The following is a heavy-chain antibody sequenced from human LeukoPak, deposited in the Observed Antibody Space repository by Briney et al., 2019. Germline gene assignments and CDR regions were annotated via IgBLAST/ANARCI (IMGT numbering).Heavy chain of an antibody. CDR3: ARYNSDWYYFDY. J-gene: IGHJ4*02. CDR2: INPRGGST. CDR1: GYTFTNYY. D-gene: IGHD3-9*01. Sequence: APVKVSCKASGYTFTNYYMHWVRQAPGEGLEWMGIINPRGGSTSCAQKFQGRVTMTRDTSTTTVYMELSSLRSEDTAVYYCARYNSDWYYFDYWGQGSLVTVSS. V-gene: IGHV1-46*01.